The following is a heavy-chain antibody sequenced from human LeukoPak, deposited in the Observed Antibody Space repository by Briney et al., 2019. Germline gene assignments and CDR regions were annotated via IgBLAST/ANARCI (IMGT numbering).Heavy chain of an antibody. CDR2: INPSGGST. CDR1: GYTSTSYY. D-gene: IGHD3-16*01. Sequence: ASVKVSCKASGYTSTSYYMHWVRQAPGQGLEWMGIINPSGGSTSYAQRFQGRVTMTRDMSTSTVYMELSSLRSEDTAVYYCARGPASIKITFGGVTPPDYWGQGTLVTVSS. V-gene: IGHV1-46*01. CDR3: ARGPASIKITFGGVTPPDY. J-gene: IGHJ4*02.